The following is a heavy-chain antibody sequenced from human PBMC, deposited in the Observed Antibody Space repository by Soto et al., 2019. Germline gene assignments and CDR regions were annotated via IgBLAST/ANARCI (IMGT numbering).Heavy chain of an antibody. CDR2: ISYDGSNK. CDR1: GFTFSSYG. Sequence: GGSLRLSCAASGFTFSSYGMHWVRQAPGKGLEWVAVISYDGSNKYYADSVKGRFTISRDNSKNTLYLQMNSLRAEDTAVYYCAKLSCRGVADVFDIWAQRTMVTVS. V-gene: IGHV3-30*18. D-gene: IGHD2-15*01. CDR3: AKLSCRGVADVFDI. J-gene: IGHJ3*02.